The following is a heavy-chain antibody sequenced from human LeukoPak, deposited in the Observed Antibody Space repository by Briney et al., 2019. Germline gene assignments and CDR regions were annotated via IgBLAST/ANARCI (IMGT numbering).Heavy chain of an antibody. D-gene: IGHD3-10*01. CDR2: IYTSGST. J-gene: IGHJ5*02. Sequence: SETLSLTCTVSGGSISSYYWSWIRQPAGKGLEWIGRIYTSGSTNYNPSLKSRVTISVDTSKNQFSLKLSSVTAADTAVYYCARQAYQLLWFGELPEDSFDPWGQGTLVTVSS. V-gene: IGHV4-4*07. CDR1: GGSISSYY. CDR3: ARQAYQLLWFGELPEDSFDP.